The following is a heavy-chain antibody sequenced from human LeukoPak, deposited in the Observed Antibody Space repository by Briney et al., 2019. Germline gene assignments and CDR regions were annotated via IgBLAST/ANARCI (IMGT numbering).Heavy chain of an antibody. CDR2: IKQDGSQS. V-gene: IGHV3-7*01. Sequence: GGSLRLSCAASGFTFSNYWVNWVRQAPGKGLEWLANIKQDGSQSHYVDPVKGRFTISRDNAKNSLYLQTNTLRAEDTAVYYCARDYSASGSFDYWGQGTLVTVSS. CDR1: GFTFSNYW. D-gene: IGHD3-10*01. CDR3: ARDYSASGSFDY. J-gene: IGHJ4*02.